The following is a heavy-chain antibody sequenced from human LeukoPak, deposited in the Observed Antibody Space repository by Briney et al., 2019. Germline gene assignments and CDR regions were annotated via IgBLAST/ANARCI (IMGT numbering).Heavy chain of an antibody. V-gene: IGHV1-18*01. CDR2: ISAYNGNT. D-gene: IGHD2-2*01. CDR3: ARALGVGYCSSTSCLNYYYYGMDV. Sequence: ASVKVSCKASGYTFTSYGISWVRQAPGQGLEWMGWISAYNGNTNYAQKFQGRVTITADESTSTAYMELSSLRSEDTAVYYCARALGVGYCSSTSCLNYYYYGMDVWGQGTTVTVSS. CDR1: GYTFTSYG. J-gene: IGHJ6*02.